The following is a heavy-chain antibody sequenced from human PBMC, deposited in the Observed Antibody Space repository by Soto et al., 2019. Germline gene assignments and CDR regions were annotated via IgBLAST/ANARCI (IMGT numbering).Heavy chain of an antibody. D-gene: IGHD6-13*01. CDR1: GFTFSSYG. V-gene: IGHV3-33*01. Sequence: GGSLRLSCAASGFTFSSYGMHWFRQAPGKGLEWVAVIWYDGSNKYYADSVKGRFTISRDNSKNTLYLQMNSLRAEDTAVYYCARAGSSWYHDYYGMDVWGQGTTVTVSS. CDR2: IWYDGSNK. CDR3: ARAGSSWYHDYYGMDV. J-gene: IGHJ6*02.